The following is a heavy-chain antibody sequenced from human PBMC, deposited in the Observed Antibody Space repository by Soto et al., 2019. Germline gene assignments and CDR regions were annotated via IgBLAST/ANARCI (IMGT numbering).Heavy chain of an antibody. CDR1: GFTFRSYA. Sequence: GGSRRLPCAASGFTFRSYAMSWVRQPPGKGLEWVSAIGGSGGSTYYAASENGRFTISRDNSKKTLYLQMNSLRAEDTAVYYCAKATGIVVVVASTGYYYGMDVWGQGTTVTVSS. CDR3: AKATGIVVVVASTGYYYGMDV. J-gene: IGHJ6*02. V-gene: IGHV3-23*01. CDR2: IGGSGGST. D-gene: IGHD2-15*01.